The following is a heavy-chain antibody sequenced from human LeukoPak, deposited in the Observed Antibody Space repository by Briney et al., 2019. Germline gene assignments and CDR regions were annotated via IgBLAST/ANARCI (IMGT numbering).Heavy chain of an antibody. CDR1: GYTSSGYY. CDR3: VRGVYYDSSVGAFDI. J-gene: IGHJ3*02. V-gene: IGHV1-2*02. Sequence: ASVTVSCKPSGYTSSGYYIHWVRQAPGQGLEWMGWINPKNGGTNYPQKFQGRVTMTRDRSISTAYMELSRLRSDDTAVYYCVRGVYYDSSVGAFDIWGQGTMVTVSS. D-gene: IGHD3-22*01. CDR2: INPKNGGT.